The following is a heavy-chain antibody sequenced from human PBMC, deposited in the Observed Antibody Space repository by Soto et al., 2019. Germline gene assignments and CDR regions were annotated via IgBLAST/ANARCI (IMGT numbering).Heavy chain of an antibody. J-gene: IGHJ4*02. V-gene: IGHV3-48*01. CDR1: GFTFSSYS. Sequence: GGSLRLSCAASGFTFSSYSMNWVRQAPGKGLEWVSYISSSSSTIYYADSVKGRFTISRDNAKNSLYLQMNSLRAEDTAVYYCARDPSFNGYILDYWGQGTLVTVSS. D-gene: IGHD5-12*01. CDR3: ARDPSFNGYILDY. CDR2: ISSSSSTI.